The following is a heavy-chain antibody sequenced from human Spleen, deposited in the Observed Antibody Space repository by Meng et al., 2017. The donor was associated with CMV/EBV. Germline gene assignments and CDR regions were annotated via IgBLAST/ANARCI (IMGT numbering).Heavy chain of an antibody. V-gene: IGHV1-18*01. CDR1: GGKFSSYV. CDR3: ARDELLLLGY. J-gene: IGHJ4*02. Sequence: ASVKVSCKASGGKFSSYVISWVRQAPGQGLEWMGWINPDNGNTKYAQKFQGRLTITTDTTTAYMDLRSLTSDDTAVYYCARDELLLLGYWGQGTLVTVSS. D-gene: IGHD4-23*01. CDR2: INPDNGNT.